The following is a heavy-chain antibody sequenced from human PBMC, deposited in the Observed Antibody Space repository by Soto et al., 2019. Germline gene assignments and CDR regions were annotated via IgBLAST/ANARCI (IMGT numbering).Heavy chain of an antibody. Sequence: SVKVSCMASGYTFTRYYMHWVRQAPGQGLAWMGIINPSGGSTSYAQKFQGRITMTRDTSTSTVYMELSSLRSEDTAVYYCARDLAEGYYYHGMDVWGQGTTVTVSS. CDR1: GYTFTRYY. J-gene: IGHJ6*02. D-gene: IGHD2-15*01. V-gene: IGHV1-46*01. CDR3: ARDLAEGYYYHGMDV. CDR2: INPSGGST.